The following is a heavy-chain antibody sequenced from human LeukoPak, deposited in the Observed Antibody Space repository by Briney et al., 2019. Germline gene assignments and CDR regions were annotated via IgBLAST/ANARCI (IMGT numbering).Heavy chain of an antibody. D-gene: IGHD2-21*02. Sequence: ASVKVSCKVSGYTLTELSMHWVRHAPGKGLEWMGGFDPEDGETNYAQKFQGRVTMTEDTSTDTAYMELSSLRSEDTAVYYCATDLGCGGDCLRYWGQGTLVTVSS. CDR1: GYTLTELS. V-gene: IGHV1-24*01. J-gene: IGHJ4*02. CDR3: ATDLGCGGDCLRY. CDR2: FDPEDGET.